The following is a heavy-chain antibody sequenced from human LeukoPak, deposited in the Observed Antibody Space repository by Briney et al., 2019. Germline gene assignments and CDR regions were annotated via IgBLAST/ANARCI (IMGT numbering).Heavy chain of an antibody. Sequence: PSETLSLTCAVYGGSFSGYYWSWIRQPPGKGLEWIGEINHSGSTNYNPSLKSRVTISVDTSKNQFSLKLSSVTAADTAVYYCARHDLYCSSTSCKADAKVGYYYYYMDVWGKGTTVTVSS. CDR3: ARHDLYCSSTSCKADAKVGYYYYYMDV. CDR1: GGSFSGYY. D-gene: IGHD2-2*01. V-gene: IGHV4-34*01. CDR2: INHSGST. J-gene: IGHJ6*03.